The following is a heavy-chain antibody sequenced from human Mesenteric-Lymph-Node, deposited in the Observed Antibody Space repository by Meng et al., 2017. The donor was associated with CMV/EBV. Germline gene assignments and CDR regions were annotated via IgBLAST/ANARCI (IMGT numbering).Heavy chain of an antibody. CDR1: GFSLSTSGVG. Sequence: QITLKESGPTLVKPTQTLTLTCTFSGFSLSTSGVGVGWIRQPPGKALEWLALIYWEHNKRYSPSLKSRLINTKDTSKNQVVLTKINMKPVDTDPYYCAHNYCIEAAGPFYFAYWGQGTLVTVSS. CDR3: AHNYCIEAAGPFYFAY. CDR2: IYWEHNK. D-gene: IGHD6-13*01. J-gene: IGHJ4*02. V-gene: IGHV2-5*02.